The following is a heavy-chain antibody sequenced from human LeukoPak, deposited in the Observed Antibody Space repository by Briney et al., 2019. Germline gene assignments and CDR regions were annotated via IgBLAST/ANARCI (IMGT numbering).Heavy chain of an antibody. Sequence: MASETLSLTCTVSGGSISSGSYYWGWIRQPPGKGLEWIGSIYYSGSTYYNPSLKSRVTISVDTSKSQFSLKLSSVTAADTAVYYCARGSGGYYDILTGPDYNWFDPWGQGTLVTVSS. CDR2: IYYSGST. J-gene: IGHJ5*02. D-gene: IGHD3-9*01. V-gene: IGHV4-39*07. CDR3: ARGSGGYYDILTGPDYNWFDP. CDR1: GGSISSGSYY.